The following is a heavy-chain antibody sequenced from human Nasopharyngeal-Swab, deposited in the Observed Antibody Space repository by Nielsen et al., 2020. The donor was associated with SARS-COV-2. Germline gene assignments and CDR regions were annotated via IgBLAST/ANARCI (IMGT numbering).Heavy chain of an antibody. Sequence: WIRQPPGKGLEWVSAISGSGSSTYYADSVKGRFTISRDNSKNTLYLQMNSLRAEDTAVYYCAKDQGGSSWYGGAYYYGMDVWGQGTTVTVSS. CDR3: AKDQGGSSWYGGAYYYGMDV. CDR2: ISGSGSST. J-gene: IGHJ6*02. D-gene: IGHD6-13*01. V-gene: IGHV3-23*01.